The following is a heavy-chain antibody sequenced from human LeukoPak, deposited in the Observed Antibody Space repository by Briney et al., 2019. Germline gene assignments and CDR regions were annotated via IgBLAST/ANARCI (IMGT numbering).Heavy chain of an antibody. D-gene: IGHD3-22*01. V-gene: IGHV1-46*02. CDR2: INPTSGST. CDR1: VYIFNIHF. Sequence: ASVTVSFTPSVYIFNIHFLHWVRQAPGQGLEWMGGINPTSGSTRDAQKFQGRLTMTGDRSTSTVNMDLTRLTYEDTAVYYCARADYHDTGDYSYVEYFQHWGQGTLVTVSS. CDR3: ARADYHDTGDYSYVEYFQH. J-gene: IGHJ1*01.